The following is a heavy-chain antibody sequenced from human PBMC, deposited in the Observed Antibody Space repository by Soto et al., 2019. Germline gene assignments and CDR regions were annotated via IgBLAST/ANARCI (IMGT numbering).Heavy chain of an antibody. J-gene: IGHJ4*02. D-gene: IGHD2-15*01. V-gene: IGHV4-34*01. CDR3: ARAPSSSYQHYNKLFDY. Sequence: SETLSLTCAVYGGSFSGYYWSWIRQPPGKGLEWIGEINHSGSTNYNPSLKSRVTISVDTSKNQFSLKLSSVTAAVTAVYYCARAPSSSYQHYNKLFDYWGQGTLVTVSS. CDR2: INHSGST. CDR1: GGSFSGYY.